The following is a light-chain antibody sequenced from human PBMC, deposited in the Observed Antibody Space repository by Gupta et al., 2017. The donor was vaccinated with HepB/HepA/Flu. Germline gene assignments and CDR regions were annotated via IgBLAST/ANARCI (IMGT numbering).Light chain of an antibody. CDR1: QSVLYSSNNKKY. CDR3: QQDYSTPLT. Sequence: DIVMTQSPDSLAVSLGDRATINCKSSQSVLYSSNNKKYLAWYQQKPGQPPKLLIYWASTRESGVPDRFSGRGSGTDFTLTISSLQAEDVAVYYCQQDYSTPLTFGGGTKVEIK. J-gene: IGKJ4*01. V-gene: IGKV4-1*01. CDR2: WAS.